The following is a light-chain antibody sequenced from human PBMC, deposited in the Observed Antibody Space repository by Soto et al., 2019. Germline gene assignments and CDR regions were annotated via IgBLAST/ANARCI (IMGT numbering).Light chain of an antibody. CDR1: QSVTSTQ. J-gene: IGKJ4*01. V-gene: IGKV3-20*01. Sequence: EIVMTQSPDTVYVSPGERATLSCRASQSVTSTQLAWYQQKLGQAPRLVIYGASSRATGIPDTISGSGSGTDFTLIISRLEPEDFAVYYCQQYGSSPLTFGGGTKVDIK. CDR2: GAS. CDR3: QQYGSSPLT.